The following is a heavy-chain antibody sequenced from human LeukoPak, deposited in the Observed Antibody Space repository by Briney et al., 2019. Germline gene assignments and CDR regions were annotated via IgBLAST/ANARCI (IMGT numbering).Heavy chain of an antibody. CDR3: ARFSYQLLSYNWFDP. Sequence: SQTLSLTCTVSGGSISSGDYYWSWIRQPPGKGLEWIGYIYYSGSTYYNPSLKSRVTISVDTSKYQFSLKLSSVTAADTAVYYCARFSYQLLSYNWFDPWGQGTLVTVSS. J-gene: IGHJ5*02. V-gene: IGHV4-30-4*01. D-gene: IGHD2-2*01. CDR2: IYYSGST. CDR1: GGSISSGDYY.